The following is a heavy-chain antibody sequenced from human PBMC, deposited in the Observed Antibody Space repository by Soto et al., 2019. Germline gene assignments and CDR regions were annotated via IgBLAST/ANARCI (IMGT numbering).Heavy chain of an antibody. Sequence: QVQLVQSGAEVKKPGASVKVSCKASGYTFTSYAMHWVRQAPGQRLEWMGWINAGNGNTKYSQKFQGRVTITMDTSASTAYMELRSLRSEDTAVYYCARAKYDPQVWFDPWGQGTLVTVSS. D-gene: IGHD3-3*01. CDR3: ARAKYDPQVWFDP. CDR2: INAGNGNT. CDR1: GYTFTSYA. V-gene: IGHV1-3*01. J-gene: IGHJ5*02.